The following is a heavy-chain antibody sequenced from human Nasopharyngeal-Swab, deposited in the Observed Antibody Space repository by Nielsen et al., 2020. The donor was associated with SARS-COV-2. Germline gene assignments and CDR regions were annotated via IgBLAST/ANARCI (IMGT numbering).Heavy chain of an antibody. J-gene: IGHJ5*02. V-gene: IGHV1-8*02. CDR2: MNPNSGNT. CDR3: ARGMAASNWFDP. D-gene: IGHD6-6*01. Sequence: ASVKVSCKASGYTFTSYGINWVRQATGQGLEWMGWMNPNSGNTGYAQKFQGRVTMTRNTSISTAYMELSSLRSEDTAVYYCARGMAASNWFDPWGQGTLVTVSS. CDR1: GYTFTSYG.